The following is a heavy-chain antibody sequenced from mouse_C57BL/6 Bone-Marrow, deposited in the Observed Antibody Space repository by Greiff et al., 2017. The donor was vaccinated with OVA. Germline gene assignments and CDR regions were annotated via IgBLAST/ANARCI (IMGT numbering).Heavy chain of an antibody. CDR2: IDPEDGET. CDR3: ARGDYDPPFAY. CDR1: GFNITDYY. J-gene: IGHJ3*01. Sequence: EVHLVESGAELVKPGASVKLSCTASGFNITDYYMHWVKQRPEQGLEWIGRIDPEDGETKYAPKFQGKATITADTSSNTAYLQLSSLTSEDTAVYYCARGDYDPPFAYWGQGTLVTVSA. D-gene: IGHD2-4*01. V-gene: IGHV14-2*01.